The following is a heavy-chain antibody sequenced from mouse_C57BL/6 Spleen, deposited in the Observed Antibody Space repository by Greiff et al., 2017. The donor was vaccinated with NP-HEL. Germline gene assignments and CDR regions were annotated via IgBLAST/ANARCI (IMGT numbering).Heavy chain of an antibody. J-gene: IGHJ2*01. CDR1: GYAFTNYL. Sequence: QVQLKQSGAELVRPGTSVKVSCKASGYAFTNYLIEWVKQRPGQGLEWIGVINPGSGGTNYNEKFKGKATLTADKSSSTAYMQLSSLTSEDSAVYFCARDGSSPDYWGQGTTLTVSS. D-gene: IGHD1-1*01. CDR2: INPGSGGT. CDR3: ARDGSSPDY. V-gene: IGHV1-54*01.